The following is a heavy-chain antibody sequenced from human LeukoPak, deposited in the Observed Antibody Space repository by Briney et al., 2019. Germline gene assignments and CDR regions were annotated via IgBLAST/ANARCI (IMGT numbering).Heavy chain of an antibody. J-gene: IGHJ4*02. V-gene: IGHV1-2*06. CDR1: GYTFTGYY. CDR3: ARELANFFDY. Sequence: GPVKVSCKASGYTFTGYYMHWVRQAPGQGLEWMGRFNPNSGATNSAQKFQGRVFMTGDTSISTAYMELSSLRSDDTAAYYCARELANFFDYWGQGTLVTVSS. D-gene: IGHD6-6*01. CDR2: FNPNSGAT.